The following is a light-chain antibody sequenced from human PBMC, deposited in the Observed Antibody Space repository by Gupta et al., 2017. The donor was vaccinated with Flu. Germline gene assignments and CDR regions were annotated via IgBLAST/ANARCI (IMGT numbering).Light chain of an antibody. CDR2: EGS. Sequence: SSDVGTYNLVSWYQQHPGEAPRLLIFEGSQRPSGISTRFSGSKSGNTASLTISALQSDDEATYYCCSYTGRSPVVFGGGTTVTVL. J-gene: IGLJ2*01. CDR1: SSDVGTYNL. CDR3: CSYTGRSPVV. V-gene: IGLV2-23*01.